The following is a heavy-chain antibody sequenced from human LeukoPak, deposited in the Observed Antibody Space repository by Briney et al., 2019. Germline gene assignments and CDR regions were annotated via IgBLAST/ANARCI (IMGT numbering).Heavy chain of an antibody. CDR3: AKDRNPHRVAGANLLDS. V-gene: IGHV3-23*01. CDR1: GFTFSSYA. CDR2: ISGSGGTT. Sequence: GGSLRLSCAASGFTFSSYAMSWVRQAPGKELEWVSGISGSGGTTYYADSVKGRFTISRDNSKNTLYVQMNSLRDEDTAAYYCAKDRNPHRVAGANLLDSWGQGTLVIVSS. J-gene: IGHJ4*02. D-gene: IGHD6-19*01.